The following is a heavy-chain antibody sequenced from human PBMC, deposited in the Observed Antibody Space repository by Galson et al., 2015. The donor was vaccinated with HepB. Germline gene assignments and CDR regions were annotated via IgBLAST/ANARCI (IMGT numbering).Heavy chain of an antibody. J-gene: IGHJ4*01. Sequence: ETLSLTCTVSGVSIGTYYWSWFRQSPGKRLEWIGYIYSDGTTTYSPSLKSRITISIDTSKRQLSLTVRSVTAADTAVYSCAGHPDYGDYWGQGTLVTVSS. CDR2: IYSDGTT. V-gene: IGHV4-59*08. CDR3: AGHPDYGDY. CDR1: GVSIGTYY.